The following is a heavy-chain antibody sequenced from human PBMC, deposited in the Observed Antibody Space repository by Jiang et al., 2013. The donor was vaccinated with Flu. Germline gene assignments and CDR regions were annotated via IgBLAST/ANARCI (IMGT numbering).Heavy chain of an antibody. CDR3: ARGAHILTGYYSYYYFDL. Sequence: QTLSLTCAISGDSVSSYSAAWNWIRQSPSRGLEWLGRTYYRSKWYNDYAGSVKSRITINPDTSKNQFSLQLNSVTPEDTAVYFCARGAHILTGYYSYYYFDLWGRGTLVTVSS. V-gene: IGHV6-1*01. CDR1: GDSVSSYSAA. J-gene: IGHJ2*01. CDR2: TYYRSKWYN. D-gene: IGHD3-9*01.